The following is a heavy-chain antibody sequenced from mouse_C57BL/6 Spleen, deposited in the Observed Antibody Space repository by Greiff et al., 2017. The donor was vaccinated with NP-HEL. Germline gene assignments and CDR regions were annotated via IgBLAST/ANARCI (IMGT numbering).Heavy chain of an antibody. J-gene: IGHJ4*01. CDR2: LSSGSRTI. V-gene: IGHV5-17*01. CDR1: GFTFSDYG. CDR3: AAREDYAMDY. Sequence: EVKLVESGGGLVKPGGSLKLSCAASGFTFSDYGMHWVRQAPEKGLEWVAYLSSGSRTIYYADTVKGRFTISRDNAKNTLFLQMTSLRSEDTAMYYCAAREDYAMDYWGQGTSVTVSS.